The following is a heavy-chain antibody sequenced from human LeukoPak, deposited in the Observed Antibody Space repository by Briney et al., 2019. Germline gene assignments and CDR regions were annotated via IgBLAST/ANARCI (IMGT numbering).Heavy chain of an antibody. Sequence: PGGSLRLSCAASGLTVSSNYMSWVRQAPGKGLEWVSVIYSGGSTYYADSVKGRFTISRDNSKNTLYLQMNSLRAEDTAVYYCARLRLGELSLLDYWGQGTLVTVSS. CDR3: ARLRLGELSLLDY. D-gene: IGHD3-16*02. V-gene: IGHV3-53*01. J-gene: IGHJ4*02. CDR2: IYSGGST. CDR1: GLTVSSNY.